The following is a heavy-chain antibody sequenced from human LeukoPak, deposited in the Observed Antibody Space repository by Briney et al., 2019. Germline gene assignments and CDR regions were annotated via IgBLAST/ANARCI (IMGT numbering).Heavy chain of an antibody. Sequence: GGSLRLSCAASGFTFSSYSMNWIRQAPGKGLEWVSSISSSTSYIYYADSVKGRFTISKDNAKNSLYLQMNSLRAEDTAVYYCARDISSGHSDWFDPWGQGTLVTVSS. V-gene: IGHV3-21*01. CDR1: GFTFSSYS. D-gene: IGHD6-19*01. CDR3: ARDISSGHSDWFDP. J-gene: IGHJ5*02. CDR2: ISSSTSYI.